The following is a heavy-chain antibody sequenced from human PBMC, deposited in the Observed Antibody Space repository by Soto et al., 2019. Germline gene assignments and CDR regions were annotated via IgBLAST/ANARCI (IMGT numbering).Heavy chain of an antibody. J-gene: IGHJ5*02. CDR2: INHSVNT. CDR1: GASLSDNY. CDR3: ARGSGEFDA. Sequence: SETLSLTCAVYGASLSDNYCNWLRQLPGKGLEWIGEINHSVNTNYNPSLRSRVTISIDTSKNRLSLNLRSVSAADTAVDYCARGSGEFDARGEGTPVIVSS. D-gene: IGHD4-17*01. V-gene: IGHV4-34*01.